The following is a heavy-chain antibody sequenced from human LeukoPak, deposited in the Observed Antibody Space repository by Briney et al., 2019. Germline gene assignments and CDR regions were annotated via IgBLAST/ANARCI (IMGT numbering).Heavy chain of an antibody. J-gene: IGHJ6*03. CDR2: ISYDGSNE. Sequence: GGSLRLSCAASGYTFDSYGMHWVRQAPGKGLEWVAVISYDGSNEYYADSVKGRFTSSRDNSKNTLYLQMNSLRVEDSAVYYCAKDDSPGTASYYYYMDVWGKGTTVTVSS. D-gene: IGHD1-1*01. V-gene: IGHV3-30*18. CDR1: GYTFDSYG. CDR3: AKDDSPGTASYYYYMDV.